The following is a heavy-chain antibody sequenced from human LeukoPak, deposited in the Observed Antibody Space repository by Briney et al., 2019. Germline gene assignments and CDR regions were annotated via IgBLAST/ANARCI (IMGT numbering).Heavy chain of an antibody. CDR2: MYYSGST. CDR1: GGSISSYY. CDR3: ARDPHSSSWYDY. Sequence: SETLSLTCTVSGGSISSYYWSWIRQPPGKGLEWIGYMYYSGSTHYNPSLKSRVTISGDTSKNQFSLKLSSVTAADTAVYYCARDPHSSSWYDYWGQGTLVTVST. V-gene: IGHV4-59*01. J-gene: IGHJ4*02. D-gene: IGHD6-13*01.